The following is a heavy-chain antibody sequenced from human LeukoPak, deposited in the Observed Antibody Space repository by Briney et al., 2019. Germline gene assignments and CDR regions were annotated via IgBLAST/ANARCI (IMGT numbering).Heavy chain of an antibody. V-gene: IGHV3-30-3*01. Sequence: GGSLRLSCAASGFTFSSYAMHWVRQAPGKGLVWVAVISYDGSNKYYADSVKGRFTISRDNSKNTLYLQMNSLRAEDTAVYYCARDPYSSGWFDPWGQGTLVTVSS. CDR2: ISYDGSNK. D-gene: IGHD6-25*01. CDR3: ARDPYSSGWFDP. J-gene: IGHJ5*02. CDR1: GFTFSSYA.